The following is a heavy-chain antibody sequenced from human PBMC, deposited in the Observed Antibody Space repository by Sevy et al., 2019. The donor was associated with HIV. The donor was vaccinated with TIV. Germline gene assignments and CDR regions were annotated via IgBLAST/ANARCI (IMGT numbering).Heavy chain of an antibody. CDR2: TSYDGSHK. J-gene: IGHJ1*01. V-gene: IGHV3-30*04. D-gene: IGHD1-26*01. CDR1: GFIFSNFA. Sequence: GGSLRLSCTVSGFIFSNFAMHWVRQAPGKGLEWVSVTSYDGSHKYYADSVKGRFTVSIDNSRNILSLEMSSLRRDDTAVYYCARGENNDEFFQYWGQGTLVTVSS. CDR3: ARGENNDEFFQY.